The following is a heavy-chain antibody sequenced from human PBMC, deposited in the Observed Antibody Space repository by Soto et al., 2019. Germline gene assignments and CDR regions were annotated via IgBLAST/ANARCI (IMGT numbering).Heavy chain of an antibody. CDR2: FDPEDGEI. D-gene: IGHD3-3*01. CDR1: GYTLTELS. V-gene: IGHV1-24*01. J-gene: IGHJ3*02. Sequence: GASVKVSCKVSGYTLTELSIHWVRQAPGKGLEWMGGFDPEDGEIIYAQKFQGRVTMTEGTSTDAAYMELNNLRSEDSAVYYCTLEWLLATVNIWGQGTMVT. CDR3: TLEWLLATVNI.